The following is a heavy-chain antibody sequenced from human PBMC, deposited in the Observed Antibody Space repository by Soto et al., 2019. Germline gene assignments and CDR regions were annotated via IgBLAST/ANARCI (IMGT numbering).Heavy chain of an antibody. CDR1: GGSISSSSYY. J-gene: IGHJ5*02. CDR2: IYYSGST. Sequence: SETLSLPCTVSGGSISSSSYYWGWIRQPPGKGLEWIGSIYYSGSTNYNPSLKSRVTISVDTSKNQLSLKLSSVTAADTAVYYCAGGARYFDPWLDPWRQGTLVTVSS. D-gene: IGHD3-9*01. V-gene: IGHV4-39*07. CDR3: AGGARYFDPWLDP.